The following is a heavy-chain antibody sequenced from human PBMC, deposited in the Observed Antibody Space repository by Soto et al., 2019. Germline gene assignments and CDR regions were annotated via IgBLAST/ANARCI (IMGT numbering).Heavy chain of an antibody. J-gene: IGHJ5*01. D-gene: IGHD3-3*01. CDR2: INSDGSST. Sequence: DVKLVESGGGLVQPGGSLRLSCAASGFTFSSFWLHWVRQAPGKGLVWDSRINSDGSSTTYADSVKGRFTISRDNSKNTLFMQMNSLRGEDTAVYYCARGSVGIFESWGQGTLVTVSS. V-gene: IGHV3-74*01. CDR1: GFTFSSFW. CDR3: ARGSVGIFES.